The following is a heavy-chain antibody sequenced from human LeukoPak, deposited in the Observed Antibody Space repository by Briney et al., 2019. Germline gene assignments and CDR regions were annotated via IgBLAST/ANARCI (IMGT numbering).Heavy chain of an antibody. D-gene: IGHD3-22*01. CDR3: AREAPYYYDSSGSKLQVANAFDI. J-gene: IGHJ3*02. CDR1: GGSISSGGYY. Sequence: PSQTLSLTCTVSGGSISSGGYYWSWIRQHPGKGLEWIGYIYYSGSTYYNPSLKSRVTISVDTSKNQFSLKLSSVTAADTAVYYCAREAPYYYDSSGSKLQVANAFDIWGQGTMVTVSS. CDR2: IYYSGST. V-gene: IGHV4-31*03.